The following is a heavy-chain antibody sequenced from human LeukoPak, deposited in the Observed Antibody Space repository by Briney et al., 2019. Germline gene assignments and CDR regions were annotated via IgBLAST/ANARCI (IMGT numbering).Heavy chain of an antibody. Sequence: SETLSLTCTVSGGSISNYYWSWIRQPPGKGLEWIGYIYYSGSTNYNPSLKSRVTISVDTSKNQFSLKLSSVTAADTALYYCASTSTAMVDGGWYCIDYWGQGTLVTVSS. CDR1: GGSISNYY. D-gene: IGHD5-18*01. CDR3: ASTSTAMVDGGWYCIDY. CDR2: IYYSGST. J-gene: IGHJ4*02. V-gene: IGHV4-59*08.